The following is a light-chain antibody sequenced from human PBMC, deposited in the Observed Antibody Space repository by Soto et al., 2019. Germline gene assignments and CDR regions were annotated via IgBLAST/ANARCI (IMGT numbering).Light chain of an antibody. CDR2: ATS. CDR1: QSVDSTY. CDR3: QQRSNWPLT. V-gene: IGKV3D-20*02. J-gene: IGKJ4*01. Sequence: EIVLTQSPGTLSLSPGERATLSCRASQSVDSTYLAWYQQKPDQSPRLLIYATSTRAAGIPDRVSGSGSGTDVTLTISRLEPEDFAVYYCQQRSNWPLTFGGGTKVDIK.